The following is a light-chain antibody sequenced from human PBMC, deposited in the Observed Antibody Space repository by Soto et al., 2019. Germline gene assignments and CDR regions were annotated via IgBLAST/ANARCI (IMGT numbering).Light chain of an antibody. CDR3: QHYNSYSEA. CDR2: TAS. Sequence: DFQLTQSPSFLSASIGDRVTITCRASQAINNYLAWYQQKPGKAPKLLIYTASTLQSGIPSRFSGSGSGTEFTLTISSLQPEDFATYYCQHYNSYSEAFGQGTKVELK. J-gene: IGKJ1*01. CDR1: QAINNY. V-gene: IGKV1-9*01.